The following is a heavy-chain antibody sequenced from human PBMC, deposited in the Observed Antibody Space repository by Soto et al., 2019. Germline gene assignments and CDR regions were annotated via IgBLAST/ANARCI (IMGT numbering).Heavy chain of an antibody. D-gene: IGHD4-17*01. CDR2: ISSSSSTI. CDR1: GFTFSSYS. J-gene: IGHJ2*01. Sequence: GGSLRLSCAASGFTFSSYSMNWVRQAPGKGLEWVSYISSSSSTIYYADSVKGRFTISRDNAKNSLYLQMNSLRAEDTAVYYCARDPPSAPSTVTTKYFDLWGRGTLVTVSS. V-gene: IGHV3-48*01. CDR3: ARDPPSAPSTVTTKYFDL.